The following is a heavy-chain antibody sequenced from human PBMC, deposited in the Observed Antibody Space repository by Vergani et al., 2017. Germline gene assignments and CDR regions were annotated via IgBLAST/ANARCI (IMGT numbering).Heavy chain of an antibody. CDR3: VRVNTETNGHLYYYYYMDV. CDR1: GGSFTSYH. D-gene: IGHD4-11*01. V-gene: IGHV4-34*01. CDR2: IDHTGRP. J-gene: IGHJ6*03. Sequence: QVQLQQWVGGLLKPSETLSLTCVVNGGSFTSYHWTWIRQSPGEELEWVGDIDHTGRPDYNPSLKSRITMSVDKARNQFSLTLNSVTATDTALYFCVRVNTETNGHLYYYYYMDVWGQGTAVTVS.